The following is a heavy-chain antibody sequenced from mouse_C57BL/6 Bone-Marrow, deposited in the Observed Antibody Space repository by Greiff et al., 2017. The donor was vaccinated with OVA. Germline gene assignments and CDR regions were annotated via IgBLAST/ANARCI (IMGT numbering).Heavy chain of an antibody. CDR1: DSEVFPIAY. D-gene: IGHD1-2*01. Sequence: QVQLKESGSELRSPGSSVKLSCKDFDSEVFPIAYMSWVRQKPGHGFEWIGGILPSIGRTIYGEKFEDKATLDADTLSNTAYLELNSLTSEDSAIDYCARFPTAPHWYFDVWGTGTTVTVSS. V-gene: IGHV15-2*01. CDR2: ILPSIGRT. CDR3: ARFPTAPHWYFDV. J-gene: IGHJ1*03.